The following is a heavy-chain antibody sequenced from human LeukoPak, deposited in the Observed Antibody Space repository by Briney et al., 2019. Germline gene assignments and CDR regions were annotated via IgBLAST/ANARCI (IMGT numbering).Heavy chain of an antibody. J-gene: IGHJ4*02. CDR1: GGSISSGDYY. D-gene: IGHD5-18*01. V-gene: IGHV4-30-4*01. Sequence: SQTLSLTCTVSGGSISSGDYYWSWIRQPPGKGLEWIGYICYSGSTYYNPSLKSRVTISVDTSKNQFSLKLSSVTAADTAVYYCARGRSGGYSYGYHPDYFDYWGQGTLVTVSS. CDR3: ARGRSGGYSYGYHPDYFDY. CDR2: ICYSGST.